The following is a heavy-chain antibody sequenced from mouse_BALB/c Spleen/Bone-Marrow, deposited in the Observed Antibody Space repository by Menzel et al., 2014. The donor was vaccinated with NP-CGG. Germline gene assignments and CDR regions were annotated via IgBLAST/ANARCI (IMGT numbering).Heavy chain of an antibody. CDR3: ARFPIYYGHYGAVDY. J-gene: IGHJ4*01. CDR1: GYTFTSYW. V-gene: IGHV1S41*01. CDR2: IAPGSGST. Sequence: DLVKPGASVKLSCKASGYTFTSYWINWIKQRPGQGLEWIGRIAPGSGSTYYNEMFKGKATLTVDTSSSTAYIRLSSLSSEDSAVYFCARFPIYYGHYGAVDYWGQGTSVTVSS. D-gene: IGHD2-1*01.